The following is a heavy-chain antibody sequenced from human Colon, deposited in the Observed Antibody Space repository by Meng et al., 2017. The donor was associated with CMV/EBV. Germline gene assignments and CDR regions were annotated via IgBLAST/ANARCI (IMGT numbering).Heavy chain of an antibody. Sequence: AASGFTFSDSFLTWVRQAPGKGLEWISYISPQSNSIYYADSVKGRFTVSRDNAVNSLYLQMHSLRVEDTAVYYCARDTQSGRVGFDYWARGTLVTVSS. CDR3: ARDTQSGRVGFDY. CDR2: ISPQSNSI. CDR1: GFTFSDSF. J-gene: IGHJ4*02. V-gene: IGHV3-11*04.